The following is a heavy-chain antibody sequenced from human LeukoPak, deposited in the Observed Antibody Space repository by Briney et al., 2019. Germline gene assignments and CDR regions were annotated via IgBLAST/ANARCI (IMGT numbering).Heavy chain of an antibody. Sequence: GGSLRLSCAASGFTFSSYAMYWVRRTPGKGLEYVSVISGNGVSTHYATSVKGRFTISRDNSKNTLYLQMGSLRAEDMAVYYCATDGSSGYFEYWGQGTLVTVSS. CDR3: ATDGSSGYFEY. D-gene: IGHD3-22*01. V-gene: IGHV3-64*01. J-gene: IGHJ4*02. CDR2: ISGNGVST. CDR1: GFTFSSYA.